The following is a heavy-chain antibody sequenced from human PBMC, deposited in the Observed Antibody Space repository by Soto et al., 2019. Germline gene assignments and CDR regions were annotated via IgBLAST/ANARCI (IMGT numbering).Heavy chain of an antibody. J-gene: IGHJ4*02. Sequence: QVQLVESGGGVVQPGRSLRLSCTASGFTFSSFAMHWVRQAPGKGLEWLAVISSDVVNYYYAESVKGRFTISRDNSKNTLHLQRHSLRNEDTAVYYCARGGAWTTEGLGYWGQGTLVTVSS. V-gene: IGHV3-30-3*01. D-gene: IGHD4-17*01. CDR2: ISSDVVNY. CDR1: GFTFSSFA. CDR3: ARGGAWTTEGLGY.